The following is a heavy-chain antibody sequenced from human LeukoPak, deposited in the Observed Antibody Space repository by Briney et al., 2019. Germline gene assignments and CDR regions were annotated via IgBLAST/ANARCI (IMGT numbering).Heavy chain of an antibody. V-gene: IGHV3-23*01. CDR3: AKSSIAARAPFDY. D-gene: IGHD6-6*01. Sequence: GGSLRLSCAASGFTFSSYAMSWVRQAPGKGLEWVSAISGSGGSTYYADSVKGRLTIYRDNSKNTLYLQMNSLRAEDTAVYYCAKSSIAARAPFDYWGQGTLVTVSS. CDR2: ISGSGGST. CDR1: GFTFSSYA. J-gene: IGHJ4*02.